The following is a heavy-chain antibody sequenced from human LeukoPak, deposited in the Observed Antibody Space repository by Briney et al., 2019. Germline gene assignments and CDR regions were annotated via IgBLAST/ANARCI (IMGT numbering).Heavy chain of an antibody. CDR3: AREESEGFDY. V-gene: IGHV3-21*01. J-gene: IGHJ4*02. CDR2: IGGSSSSI. CDR1: GFTFSTYP. Sequence: GGSLRLSCAASGFTFSTYPMNWVRQAPGKGLEWVSSIGGSSSSIYYADSLKGRFTISRDNAKNSPYLQMNSLRAEDTAVYYCAREESEGFDYWGQGTLVTVSS. D-gene: IGHD1-14*01.